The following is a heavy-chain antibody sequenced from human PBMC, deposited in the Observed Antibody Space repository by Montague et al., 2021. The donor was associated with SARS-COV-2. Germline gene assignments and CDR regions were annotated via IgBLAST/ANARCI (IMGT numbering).Heavy chain of an antibody. CDR1: GFTFRSYA. D-gene: IGHD3-3*01. J-gene: IGHJ6*03. V-gene: IGHV3-23*01. CDR2: ISGSGLST. CDR3: AKVYTDFWSGSYYYMDV. Sequence: SLRLSCAASGFTFRSYAMSWVRQAPGEGLEWVSSISGSGLSTYYAVSVKGRFTISRDNSKNTLYLQMNSLRAEDTAVYYCAKVYTDFWSGSYYYMDVWGKGTTVTVSS.